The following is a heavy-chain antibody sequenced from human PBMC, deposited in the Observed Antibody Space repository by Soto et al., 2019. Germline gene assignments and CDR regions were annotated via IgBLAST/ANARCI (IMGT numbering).Heavy chain of an antibody. CDR1: GDSISSGNYY. J-gene: IGHJ4*02. Sequence: QVQLQESGPGLVKPSQTLSLTCTVSGDSISSGNYYWSWIRQHPGKGLEWIGRIHYSGNTNYNPSLKSRVTISVDTSKNQFSLKVSSVSAADTAVYYCARERGSGPDTIDYWGQGTLVTVSS. V-gene: IGHV4-31*03. CDR2: IHYSGNT. CDR3: ARERGSGPDTIDY. D-gene: IGHD6-19*01.